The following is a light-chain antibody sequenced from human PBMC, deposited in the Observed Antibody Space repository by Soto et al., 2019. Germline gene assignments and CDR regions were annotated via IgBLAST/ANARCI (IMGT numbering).Light chain of an antibody. Sequence: DIQMTQSPSSLSASVGDRVTITCRASQSISTYLNWYQQKPGKAPKLLIYAASTLQSGVPSRFSGSGFGTDFALTINNLQPEDFATYYCQHSYIAPLAFGPGNTVHVK. J-gene: IGKJ3*01. V-gene: IGKV1-39*01. CDR1: QSISTY. CDR2: AAS. CDR3: QHSYIAPLA.